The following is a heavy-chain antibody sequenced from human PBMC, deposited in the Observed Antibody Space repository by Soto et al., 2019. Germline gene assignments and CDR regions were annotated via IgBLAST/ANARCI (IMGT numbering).Heavy chain of an antibody. CDR3: AKEQNDYGDPDAFDI. CDR2: ISYDGSNK. D-gene: IGHD4-17*01. Sequence: SLRLSCAASGFTFSSYGMHWVRRAPGKGLEWVAVISYDGSNKYYADSVKSRFTISRDNSKNTLYLQMNSLRAEDTAVYYCAKEQNDYGDPDAFDIWGQGTMVTVSS. J-gene: IGHJ3*02. V-gene: IGHV3-30*18. CDR1: GFTFSSYG.